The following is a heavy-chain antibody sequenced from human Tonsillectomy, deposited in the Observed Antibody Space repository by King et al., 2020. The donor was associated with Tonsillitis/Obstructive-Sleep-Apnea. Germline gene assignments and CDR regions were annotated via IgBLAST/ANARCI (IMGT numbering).Heavy chain of an antibody. Sequence: VQLVESGGGLVEPGRSLRLSCAASGFTFDDYAMYWVRQVPGKGLEWVSGISWNSNSIGYADSVRGRFTISRDNAKNSLYLQMNSLRAEDTDLYYCARDMIIAVSGTPGDAFDIWGQGTKVTVSS. V-gene: IGHV3-9*01. CDR1: GFTFDDYA. D-gene: IGHD6-13*01. CDR3: ARDMIIAVSGTPGDAFDI. CDR2: ISWNSNSI. J-gene: IGHJ3*02.